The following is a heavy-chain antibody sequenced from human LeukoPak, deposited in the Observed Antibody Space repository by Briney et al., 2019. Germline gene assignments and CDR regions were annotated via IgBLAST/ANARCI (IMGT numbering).Heavy chain of an antibody. J-gene: IGHJ5*02. V-gene: IGHV1-8*01. D-gene: IGHD1-26*01. CDR3: ARGPVSGRSKGWFDP. Sequence: GASVKVSCKASGYTFTSYDINWVRQATGQGLEWMGCMNPNSGNTGYAQKFQGRVTTTRTTSISTAYMELSSLRSEDTAVYYCARGPVSGRSKGWFDPWGQGTLVTVSS. CDR1: GYTFTSYD. CDR2: MNPNSGNT.